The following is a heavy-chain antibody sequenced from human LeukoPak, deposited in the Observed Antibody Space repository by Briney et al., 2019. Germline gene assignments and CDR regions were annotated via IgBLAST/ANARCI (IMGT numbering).Heavy chain of an antibody. J-gene: IGHJ3*02. CDR2: IIPIFGTA. D-gene: IGHD2-21*02. CDR3: AKSDLAYCGGDCYSVGYFDI. CDR1: GGTFSSYA. V-gene: IGHV1-69*05. Sequence: SVEVSCKASGGTFSSYAISWVRQAPGQGLEWMGGIIPIFGTANYAQKFQGRVTITTDESTSTAYMKLSRLRSEDTAVSYGAKSDLAYCGGDCYSVGYFDIWGQGTMVTVSS.